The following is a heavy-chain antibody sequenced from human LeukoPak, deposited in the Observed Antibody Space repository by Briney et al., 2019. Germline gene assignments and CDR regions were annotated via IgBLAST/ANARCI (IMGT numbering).Heavy chain of an antibody. CDR3: ARDNSGPQN. CDR2: INQYAGEA. V-gene: IGHV3-7*05. J-gene: IGHJ1*01. Sequence: GGSLRLSCEASGFTFSHYWMSWVRQAPGKGLEWVANINQYAGEAYYVDSVKGRFTISRQNAKSSLYLQMNSLRVEDTAVYYYARDNSGPQNWGLGTLVTVSS. CDR1: GFTFSHYW. D-gene: IGHD1-26*01.